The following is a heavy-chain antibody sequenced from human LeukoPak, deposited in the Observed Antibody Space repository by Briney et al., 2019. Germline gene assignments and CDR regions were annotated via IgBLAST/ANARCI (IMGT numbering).Heavy chain of an antibody. Sequence: GGSLRLSCAASGFTFSSYAMSWVRQAPGKGLEWVSAISGGGGSTYYADSVKGRFTISRDNSKNTLYLQMNSLGAEDTAVYYCAKAKKYCSGGSCYYFDYWGQGTLVTVSS. D-gene: IGHD2-15*01. CDR3: AKAKKYCSGGSCYYFDY. V-gene: IGHV3-23*01. CDR2: ISGGGGST. CDR1: GFTFSSYA. J-gene: IGHJ4*02.